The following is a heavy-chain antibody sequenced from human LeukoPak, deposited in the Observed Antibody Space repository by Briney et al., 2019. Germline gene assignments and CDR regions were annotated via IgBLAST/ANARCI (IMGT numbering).Heavy chain of an antibody. CDR1: GFTFSGFW. V-gene: IGHV3-7*03. J-gene: IGHJ3*01. D-gene: IGHD6-6*01. CDR3: ARSSYSSSSSV. CDR2: INSDGSEG. Sequence: GGSLRLSCAVSGFTFSGFWMSWSRRAPGKGLEWVASINSDGSEGYYADVVKGRFTISRDNAKNSLYLQMNSLRAEDTAVYYCARSSYSSSSSVWGQGTMVTVSS.